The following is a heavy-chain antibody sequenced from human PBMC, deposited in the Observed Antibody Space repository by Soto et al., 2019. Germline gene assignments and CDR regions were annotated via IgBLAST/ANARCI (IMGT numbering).Heavy chain of an antibody. V-gene: IGHV1-18*04. CDR3: ARALVLRLSAYYYDSIGYYPDY. J-gene: IGHJ4*02. D-gene: IGHD3-22*01. Sequence: GASVTVSCKSSGYTFTSYGISWLRQAPGQGLECMGWISAYNGNTNYAQKLQGRVTMTTVTSTSTAYMELRSLRSDDTAVYYCARALVLRLSAYYYDSIGYYPDYWGQGTLVTVSS. CDR1: GYTFTSYG. CDR2: ISAYNGNT.